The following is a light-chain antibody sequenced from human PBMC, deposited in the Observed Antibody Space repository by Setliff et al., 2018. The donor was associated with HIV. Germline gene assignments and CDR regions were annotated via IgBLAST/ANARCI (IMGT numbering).Light chain of an antibody. V-gene: IGLV2-23*02. CDR2: EVN. CDR3: CSYAGDTAFYV. J-gene: IGLJ1*01. CDR1: NSDVGSYNF. Sequence: QSVLTQPASVSGSPGQSITISCTGTNSDVGSYNFVPWYQLHPGKAPKLMIYEVNNRPSGVSNRFSGSKSGNTASLTISGLQAGDEADYYCCSYAGDTAFYVFGIGTKVTVL.